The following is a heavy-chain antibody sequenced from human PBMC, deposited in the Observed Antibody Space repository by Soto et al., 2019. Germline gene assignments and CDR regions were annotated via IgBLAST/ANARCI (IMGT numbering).Heavy chain of an antibody. CDR1: GGTFSSYA. J-gene: IGHJ2*01. CDR3: ASSRGSSWYWYFDL. CDR2: IIPIFGTA. V-gene: IGHV1-69*01. Sequence: QVQLVQSGAEVKKPGSSVKVSCKASGGTFSSYAISWVRHAPGQGLEWMGGIIPIFGTANYAQKFQGGVTIHAHESSSTAYVELSSLGSEETAVYYCASSRGSSWYWYFDLWGSGTLVTVSS. D-gene: IGHD6-13*01.